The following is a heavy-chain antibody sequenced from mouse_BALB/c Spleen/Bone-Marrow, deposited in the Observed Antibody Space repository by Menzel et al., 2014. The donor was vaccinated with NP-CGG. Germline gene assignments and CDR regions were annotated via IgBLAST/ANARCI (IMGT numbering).Heavy chain of an antibody. D-gene: IGHD2-4*01. J-gene: IGHJ3*01. Sequence: VQLQQSGAELVKPGASVKLSCTASGFNIKDTYMHWVKQRPVQGLEWIGRIDPANGNTKYDPKFQGKATITADTSSNTAYRQLSSRTSEDTAVYYCAGGDYGGFAYWGQGTLVTVSA. CDR2: IDPANGNT. CDR1: GFNIKDTY. V-gene: IGHV14-3*02. CDR3: AGGDYGGFAY.